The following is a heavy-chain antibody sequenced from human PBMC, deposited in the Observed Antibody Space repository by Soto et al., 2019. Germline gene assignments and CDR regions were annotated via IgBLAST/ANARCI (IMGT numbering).Heavy chain of an antibody. J-gene: IGHJ6*02. D-gene: IGHD6-19*01. Sequence: PSETLSLTCTVPGGSISSSSYYWGWIRQPPGKGLEWIGSIYYSGSTYYNPSLKSRVTISVDTSKNQFSLKLSSVTAADTAVYYCARPVAVAADYYYGMDVWGQGTTVT. CDR2: IYYSGST. CDR1: GGSISSSSYY. V-gene: IGHV4-39*01. CDR3: ARPVAVAADYYYGMDV.